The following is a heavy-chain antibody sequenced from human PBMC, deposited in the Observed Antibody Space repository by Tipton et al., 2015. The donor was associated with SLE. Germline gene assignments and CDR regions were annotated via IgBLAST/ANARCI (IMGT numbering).Heavy chain of an antibody. CDR1: DGSISSSSYY. D-gene: IGHD3-10*01. CDR3: ARRMVQGVITLNYFDY. V-gene: IGHV4-39*01. Sequence: TLSLTCTASDGSISSSSYYWGWIRPPPGKGLEWIGGIYFSGTTRYNPSLESRLSISVDTSKKQISLKLTSVTAADTAVYYCARRMVQGVITLNYFDYWGQGTLVTVSS. CDR2: IYFSGTT. J-gene: IGHJ4*02.